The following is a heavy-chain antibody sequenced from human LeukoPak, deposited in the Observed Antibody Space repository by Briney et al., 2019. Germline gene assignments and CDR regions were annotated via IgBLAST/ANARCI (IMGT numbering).Heavy chain of an antibody. CDR3: AREYSASEH. CDR1: GYSFVGYY. CDR2: IDPYTGNT. J-gene: IGHJ1*01. Sequence: GASVKVSCKASGYSFVGYYLHWVRQAPGQGLEWMSWIDPYTGNTHYAQKFQGRLTVTRDTSISTTYMELSWLTSDDPAMYYCAREYSASEHWGQGTLVTVSS. V-gene: IGHV1-2*02. D-gene: IGHD5-12*01.